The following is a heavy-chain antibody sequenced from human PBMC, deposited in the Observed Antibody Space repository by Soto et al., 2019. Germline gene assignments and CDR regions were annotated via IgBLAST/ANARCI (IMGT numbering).Heavy chain of an antibody. CDR1: GYTFTSYG. J-gene: IGHJ4*02. V-gene: IGHV1-18*01. CDR3: ARDVYDYGDYPLFDY. CDR2: ISAYNGNT. Sequence: ASVKVSCKASGYTFTSYGISWVRQAPGQGLEWMGWISAYNGNTNYAQKQQGRVTMTTDTSTSTAYMELRSLRSDDTAVYYCARDVYDYGDYPLFDYWGQGTLVTVSS. D-gene: IGHD4-17*01.